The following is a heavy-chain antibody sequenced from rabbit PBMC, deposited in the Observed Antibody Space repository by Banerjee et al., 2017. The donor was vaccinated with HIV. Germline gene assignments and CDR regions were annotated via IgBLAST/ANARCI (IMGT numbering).Heavy chain of an antibody. V-gene: IGHV1S45*01. D-gene: IGHD1-1*01. J-gene: IGHJ4*01. CDR1: GFSFSGYM. CDR3: VIGASESGYYSL. CDR2: IYSAT. Sequence: QEQLVESGGGLVQPGGSLTLTCTASGFSFSGYMICWVRQAPGKGLEWIACIYSATYYASWAKGRFTISKTSSTTVTLQVTSLTAADTATYFCVIGASESGYYSLWGPGTLVTVS.